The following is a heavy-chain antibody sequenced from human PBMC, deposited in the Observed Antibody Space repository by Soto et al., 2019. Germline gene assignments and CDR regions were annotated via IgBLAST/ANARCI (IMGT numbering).Heavy chain of an antibody. CDR2: IIPIFGTA. Sequence: QVQLVQSGAEVKKPGSSVKVSCKASGGTFSSYAISWVRQAPGQGLEWMGGIIPIFGTANYAQKFQGRVTITAEKPTSTAKVEQSTLGSGDTAGYYSASRGPNQDYWGQGTLVPVSS. D-gene: IGHD3-10*01. V-gene: IGHV1-69*06. J-gene: IGHJ4*02. CDR1: GGTFSSYA. CDR3: ASRGPNQDY.